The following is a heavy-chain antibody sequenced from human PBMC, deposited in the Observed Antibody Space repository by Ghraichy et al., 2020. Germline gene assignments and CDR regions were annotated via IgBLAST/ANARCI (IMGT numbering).Heavy chain of an antibody. Sequence: GGSLRLSCAASGSTFDKYTMHWGRQAPWEGLEWISLIKWNSDSTYYADSVKGRFTISRDNSKNALYLQMNSLRSKDTAVYFCAKDCREGTYRFGVIISGFDYWCQGTLVTVSS. CDR3: AKDCREGTYRFGVIISGFDY. CDR2: IKWNSDST. V-gene: IGHV3-43*01. CDR1: GSTFDKYT. J-gene: IGHJ4*02. D-gene: IGHD3-3*01.